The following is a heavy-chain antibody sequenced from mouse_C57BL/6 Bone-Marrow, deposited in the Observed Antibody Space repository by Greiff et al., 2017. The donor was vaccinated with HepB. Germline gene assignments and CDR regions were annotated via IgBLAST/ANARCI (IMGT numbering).Heavy chain of an antibody. J-gene: IGHJ2*01. V-gene: IGHV3-6*01. Sequence: VQLKESGPGLVKPSQSLSLTCSVTGYSITSGYNWNWIRQFPGNKLEWMGYISYDGSNNYNPSLKNRISITRDTSKNQFFLKLNSVTTEDTATYDCARYYYGSSYHFDYWGQGTTLTVSS. CDR2: ISYDGSN. CDR1: GYSITSGYN. CDR3: ARYYYGSSYHFDY. D-gene: IGHD1-1*01.